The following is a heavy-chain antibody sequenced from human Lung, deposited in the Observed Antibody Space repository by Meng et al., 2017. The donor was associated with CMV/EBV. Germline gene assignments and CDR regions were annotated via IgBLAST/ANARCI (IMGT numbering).Heavy chain of an antibody. J-gene: IGHJ4*02. D-gene: IGHD3-3*01. CDR2: INHSGTT. V-gene: IGHV4-34*01. CDR1: GGSFSGYC. Sequence: SQXXSLTXAVYGGSFSGYCWSWIRQPPGKGLEWIGEINHSGTTNYNPSLESRVTISADTSKNQFSLKLSSVTAADTAVYYCARCFRGGGTQRRFGVFRSSYFFDYXGLGXLVTVSS. CDR3: ARCFRGGGTQRRFGVFRSSYFFDY.